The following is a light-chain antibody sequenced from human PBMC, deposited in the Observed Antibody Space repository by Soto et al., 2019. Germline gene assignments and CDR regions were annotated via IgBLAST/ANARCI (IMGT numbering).Light chain of an antibody. CDR1: QSISSW. V-gene: IGKV1-5*01. CDR2: DAS. Sequence: DIQMTQSPATLSASVGDRVTSTCRASQSISSWLAWYQQKPGKVPKLLIDDASSLESRVPSRFSGSGSGTEFTHTISTLQPDDFATYYCQQYNTYPWTFGQGTKVEIK. CDR3: QQYNTYPWT. J-gene: IGKJ1*01.